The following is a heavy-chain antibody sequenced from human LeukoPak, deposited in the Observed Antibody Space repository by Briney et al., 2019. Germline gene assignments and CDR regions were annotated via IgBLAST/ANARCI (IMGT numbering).Heavy chain of an antibody. CDR3: ARGLVVPAYYYGMDV. V-gene: IGHV4-39*07. D-gene: IGHD2-2*01. CDR1: GGSISSSSYY. Sequence: SETLSLTCTVSGGSISSSSYYWGWIRQPPGKGLEWIGSIYYSGSTYYNPSLKSRVTISVDTSKNQFSLKLSSVTAADTAVYYCARGLVVPAYYYGMDVWGQGTTVTVSS. CDR2: IYYSGST. J-gene: IGHJ6*02.